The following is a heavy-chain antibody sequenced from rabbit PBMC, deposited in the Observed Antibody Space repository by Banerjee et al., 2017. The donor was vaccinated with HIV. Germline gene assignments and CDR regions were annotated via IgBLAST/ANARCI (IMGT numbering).Heavy chain of an antibody. CDR1: GIDFSRRG. CDR3: ARTGSSYYSYFNL. CDR2: IVLDYGGT. J-gene: IGHJ4*01. V-gene: IGHV1S45*01. D-gene: IGHD8-1*01. Sequence: QEQLVASGGGLATLGGSLKLSCKASGIDFSRRGISWVRQAPGKGLEWIAYIVLDYGGTDYASWAKGRFTISKTSSTTVTLQMTSLTAADTATYFCARTGSSYYSYFNLWGPGTLVTVS.